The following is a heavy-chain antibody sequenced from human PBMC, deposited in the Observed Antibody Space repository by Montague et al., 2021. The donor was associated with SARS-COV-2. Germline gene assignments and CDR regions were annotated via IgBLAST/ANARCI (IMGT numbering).Heavy chain of an antibody. V-gene: IGHV3-30*04. CDR2: ISYDGSKK. D-gene: IGHD3-22*01. J-gene: IGHJ6*02. CDR3: ARDGSGYASNYFYVMDV. CDR1: RFTFNTYT. Sequence: SLRLSCAASRFTFNTYTMHWVRQAPGKGLQWVAVISYDGSKKYYIDSVKGRFTISGDNSRNTLSLQMNSLRSEDSAVYYCARDGSGYASNYFYVMDVWGQGTMVTVSS.